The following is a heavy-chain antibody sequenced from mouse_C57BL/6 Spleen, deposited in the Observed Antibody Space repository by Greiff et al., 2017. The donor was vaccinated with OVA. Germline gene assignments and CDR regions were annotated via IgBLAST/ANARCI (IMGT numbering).Heavy chain of an antibody. CDR2: IYPRSGNT. D-gene: IGHD4-1*01. J-gene: IGHJ4*01. V-gene: IGHV1-81*01. Sequence: QVQLQQSGAELARPGASVKLSCKASGYTFTSYGIRWVKQRTGQGLEWIGEIYPRSGNTYYNEKFKGKATLTADKSSSPAYMKLRSLTSEDSAVYFCARRTPRTVFYAMDYWGQGTSVTVSS. CDR1: GYTFTSYG. CDR3: ARRTPRTVFYAMDY.